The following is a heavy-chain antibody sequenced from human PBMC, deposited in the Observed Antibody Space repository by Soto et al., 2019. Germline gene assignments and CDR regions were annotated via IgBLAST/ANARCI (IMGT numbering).Heavy chain of an antibody. Sequence: EVQLLDSGGGLVQPGGSLRLSCAASGFTFSTYAMSWVRQAPGKGLEWVSTISGSGDSTYYANSVKGRFTISRDNSRNTLDLQMNSLRVEDTAVYYCAKGGEGSCSITSCLYFSDYWGQGTLVTVSS. CDR2: ISGSGDST. V-gene: IGHV3-23*01. CDR3: AKGGEGSCSITSCLYFSDY. J-gene: IGHJ4*02. CDR1: GFTFSTYA. D-gene: IGHD2-2*01.